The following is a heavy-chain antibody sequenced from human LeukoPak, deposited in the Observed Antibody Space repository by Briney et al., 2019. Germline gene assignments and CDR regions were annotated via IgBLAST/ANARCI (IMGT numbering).Heavy chain of an antibody. CDR3: AKDRIRRYNWFDP. J-gene: IGHJ5*02. CDR1: GFTFSTYS. CDR2: IGSSSTSI. Sequence: PGGSLRLSCAASGFTFSTYSMNWVRQAPGKDLEWVSSIGSSSTSIYYADSVKGRFTISRDNAKNSLYLHMNSLRAEDTAVYYCAKDRIRRYNWFDPWGQGTLVTVSS. V-gene: IGHV3-21*04. D-gene: IGHD2/OR15-2a*01.